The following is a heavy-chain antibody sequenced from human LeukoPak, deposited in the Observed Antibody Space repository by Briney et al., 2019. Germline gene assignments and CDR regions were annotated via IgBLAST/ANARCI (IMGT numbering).Heavy chain of an antibody. D-gene: IGHD2-2*01. V-gene: IGHV3-21*01. CDR1: GFTFSSYS. CDR2: ISSSSSYI. J-gene: IGHJ4*02. CDR3: ARGCSTSCWFDY. Sequence: GGSLRLSCAASGFTFSSYSMNWVRQAPGKGLEWVSSISSSSSYIYYADSVKGRFTISRDNAKNSLYLQMNSLRAEDTAVYYCARGCSTSCWFDYWGQGTLVTVSS.